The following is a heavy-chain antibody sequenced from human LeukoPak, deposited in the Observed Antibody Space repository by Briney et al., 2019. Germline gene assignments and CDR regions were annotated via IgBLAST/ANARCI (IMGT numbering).Heavy chain of an antibody. V-gene: IGHV3-48*03. D-gene: IGHD3-10*01. Sequence: GGSLRLSCAASGFTFSSYEMNWVRQAPGKGLEWVSHISSSGSTIYYADSVKARFTISRDNAKNSLYLQMNSLRAEDTAVYYCARDRALIDPWGQGTLVTVSS. CDR2: ISSSGSTI. J-gene: IGHJ5*02. CDR3: ARDRALIDP. CDR1: GFTFSSYE.